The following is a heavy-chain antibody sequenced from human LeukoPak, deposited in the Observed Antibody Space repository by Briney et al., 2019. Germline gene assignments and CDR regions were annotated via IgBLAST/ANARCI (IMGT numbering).Heavy chain of an antibody. CDR3: ASRSYAAFDI. D-gene: IGHD1-26*01. CDR1: GGSISSGSYY. Sequence: PSQTLSLTCTVSGGSISSGSYYWSGIRQPAGKGLEWIGRIYTSGSTNYNPSLKSRVTISVDTSKNQFSLKLSSVTAADTAVYYCASRSYAAFDIWGQGAMVTVSS. V-gene: IGHV4-61*02. CDR2: IYTSGST. J-gene: IGHJ3*02.